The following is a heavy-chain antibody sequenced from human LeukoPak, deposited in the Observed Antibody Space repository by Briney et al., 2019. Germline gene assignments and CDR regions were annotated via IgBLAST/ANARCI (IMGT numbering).Heavy chain of an antibody. V-gene: IGHV1-18*01. CDR3: ARDGVSSGWFDRGFDY. J-gene: IGHJ4*02. CDR2: ISAYNGNT. CDR1: GYTFASYG. D-gene: IGHD6-19*01. Sequence: ASVKVSCKASGYTFASYGFSWVRQAPGQGLEWMGWISAYNGNTNYAQNLQGRVTLTTDTSTSTAYMELRSLRSDDTAVYYCARDGVSSGWFDRGFDYWGQGTLVTVSS.